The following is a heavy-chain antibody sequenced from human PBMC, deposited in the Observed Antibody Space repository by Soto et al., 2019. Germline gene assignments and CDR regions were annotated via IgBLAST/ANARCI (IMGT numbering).Heavy chain of an antibody. CDR1: GGSVSSGSYY. J-gene: IGHJ6*02. V-gene: IGHV4-61*01. Sequence: SETLSLTCTVSGGSVSSGSYYWSWIRQPPGKGLEWIGYIYYSGSTNYNPSLKSRVTISVDTSKNQFSLKLSSVIAADTAVYYCARDRRSGSSRGPYYYYYYGMDVWGQGTTVTVSS. CDR2: IYYSGST. CDR3: ARDRRSGSSRGPYYYYYYGMDV. D-gene: IGHD1-26*01.